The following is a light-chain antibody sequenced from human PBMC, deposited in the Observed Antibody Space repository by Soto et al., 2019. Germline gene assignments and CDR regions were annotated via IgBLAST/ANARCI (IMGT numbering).Light chain of an antibody. Sequence: DIQMTQSPSALSASVGDRVTITCRASQSISSYLHWYQHKPGKAPRLLIYAASSLQSGVPSRFRGSGSGTDFTLTIRSLRPEDFATYWCQQSYSTPDTFGQGPKLENK. CDR1: QSISSY. CDR3: QQSYSTPDT. V-gene: IGKV1-39*01. CDR2: AAS. J-gene: IGKJ2*01.